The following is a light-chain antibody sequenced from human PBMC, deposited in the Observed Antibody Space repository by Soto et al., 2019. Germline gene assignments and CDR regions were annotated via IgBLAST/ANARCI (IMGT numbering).Light chain of an antibody. Sequence: QSVLTQSSSASASLGSSVKLTCTLSSGHSSYIIAWHQQQPRKAPRYLMKLEGSGSYNKGSGVPDRFSGSSSGADRYLTISLLEFEDEADYYCETWDINTHVVFGGGTKLTVL. J-gene: IGLJ2*01. CDR1: SGHSSYI. V-gene: IGLV4-60*02. CDR2: LEGSGSY. CDR3: ETWDINTHVV.